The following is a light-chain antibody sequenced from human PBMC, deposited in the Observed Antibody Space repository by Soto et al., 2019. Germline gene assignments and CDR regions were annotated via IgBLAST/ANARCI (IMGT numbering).Light chain of an antibody. Sequence: EIVLTQSPGTLSLSPGERATPSCRASQSVSSSYLAWYQQKPGQAPRLLIYGASSRATGIPDRFSGSGSGTDFTLTISRLEPEDFAVYYCQQYGSSPLTWTFGQGTKVDIK. CDR2: GAS. V-gene: IGKV3-20*01. J-gene: IGKJ1*01. CDR1: QSVSSSY. CDR3: QQYGSSPLTWT.